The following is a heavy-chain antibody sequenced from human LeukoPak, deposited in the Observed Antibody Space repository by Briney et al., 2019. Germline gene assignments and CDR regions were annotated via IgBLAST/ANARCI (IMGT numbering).Heavy chain of an antibody. CDR3: AAGLGYCSGGSCYPRGDV. J-gene: IGHJ6*04. Sequence: GGSLRLSCAASGFTFSSYAMSWVRQAPGKGLEWVSAISGSGGSTYYADSVKGRFTISRDNSKNTLYLQMNSLRAEDTAVYYCAAGLGYCSGGSCYPRGDVWGKGTTVTVSS. V-gene: IGHV3-23*01. D-gene: IGHD2-15*01. CDR1: GFTFSSYA. CDR2: ISGSGGST.